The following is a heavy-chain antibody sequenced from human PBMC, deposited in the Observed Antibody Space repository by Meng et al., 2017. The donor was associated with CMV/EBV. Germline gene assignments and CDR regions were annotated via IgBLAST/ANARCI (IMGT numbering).Heavy chain of an antibody. Sequence: GESLKISCAASGFTVSSNYMSSVRQAPGKGLEWVANIKQDGSEKYYVDSVKGRFTISRDNAKNSLYLQMNSLRAEDTAVYYCARGLEWLLLGIFDYWGQGTLVTVSS. CDR1: GFTVSSNY. D-gene: IGHD3-3*01. CDR3: ARGLEWLLLGIFDY. J-gene: IGHJ4*02. V-gene: IGHV3-7*04. CDR2: IKQDGSEK.